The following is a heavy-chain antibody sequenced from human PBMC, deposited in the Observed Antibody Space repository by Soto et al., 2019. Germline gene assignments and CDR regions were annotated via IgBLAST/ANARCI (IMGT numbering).Heavy chain of an antibody. CDR2: LIHGGST. Sequence: QVHLEQWGAGLLKPAGTLSLTCAIYYSSLGAFHWTWIRQPPGKGLEWIGELIHGGSTNYNPSLKSRVSFSLDTSRSQFSLHLMSVTAADSAVYYCARSPLSYDDVLQTWREVGDSFDVWGRGTSVTVSS. CDR3: ARSPLSYDDVLQTWREVGDSFDV. D-gene: IGHD3-10*02. V-gene: IGHV4-34*02. CDR1: YSSLGAFH. J-gene: IGHJ3*01.